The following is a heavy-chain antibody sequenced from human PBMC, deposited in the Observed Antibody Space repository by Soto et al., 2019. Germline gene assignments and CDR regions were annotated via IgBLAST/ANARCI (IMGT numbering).Heavy chain of an antibody. J-gene: IGHJ1*01. CDR1: GFTFSSYE. V-gene: IGHV3-48*03. CDR2: ISSSGSTI. D-gene: IGHD2-15*01. CDR3: ARAPMGGXCSGGSCYSGVRLYFQH. Sequence: GESLRLSCAASGFTFSSYEMNWVRQAPGKVLEWVSYISSSGSTIYYADSVKGRFTISRDNAKNSLYLQMNSLRAEDTAVYYCARAPMGGXCSGGSCYSGVRLYFQHWGQGTLVTVSS.